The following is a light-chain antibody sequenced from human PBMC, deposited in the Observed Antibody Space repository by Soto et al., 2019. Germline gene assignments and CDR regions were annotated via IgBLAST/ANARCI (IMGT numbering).Light chain of an antibody. CDR3: QQANSYPVT. Sequence: DIQMTQSPSSMSASLGDRVTITCRASQDISRWLAWYQQKPGKAPKLLIYAASSLQSGVPSRFSGSGSGTDFTLTIRSLQPEDFATYYCQQANSYPVTFGQGTRLEIK. CDR2: AAS. CDR1: QDISRW. V-gene: IGKV1-12*01. J-gene: IGKJ5*01.